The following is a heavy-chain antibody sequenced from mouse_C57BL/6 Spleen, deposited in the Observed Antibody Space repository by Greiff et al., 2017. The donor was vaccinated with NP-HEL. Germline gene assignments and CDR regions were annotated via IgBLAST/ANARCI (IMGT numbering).Heavy chain of an antibody. J-gene: IGHJ3*01. CDR1: GFTFNTYA. CDR3: VREEIYYGNYEFAY. Sequence: EVKVVESGGGLVQPKGSLKLSCAASGFTFNTYAMHWVRQAPGKGLEWVARIRSKSSNYATYYADSVKDRFTISRDDSQSMLYLQMNNLKTEDTAMYYCVREEIYYGNYEFAYWGQGTLVTVSA. V-gene: IGHV10-3*01. D-gene: IGHD2-1*01. CDR2: IRSKSSNYAT.